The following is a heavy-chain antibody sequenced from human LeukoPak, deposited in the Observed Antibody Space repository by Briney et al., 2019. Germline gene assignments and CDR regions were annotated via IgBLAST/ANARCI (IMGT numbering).Heavy chain of an antibody. Sequence: GGSLRLSCAASGFTFSSYWMSWVRQAPGKGLEWVATIKQDGSQKYYVDCVKGRFTISRDNAKSSLYLQMNALRAEDTAVYASPPLGYCDSTSCRFDYWGQATLVTVSS. D-gene: IGHD2-2*03. J-gene: IGHJ4*02. V-gene: IGHV3-7*01. CDR3: PPLGYCDSTSCRFDY. CDR1: GFTFSSYW. CDR2: IKQDGSQK.